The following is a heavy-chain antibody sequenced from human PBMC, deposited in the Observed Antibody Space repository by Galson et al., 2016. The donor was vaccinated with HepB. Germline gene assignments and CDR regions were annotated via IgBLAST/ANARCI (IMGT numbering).Heavy chain of an antibody. CDR2: ISNDNANT. Sequence: SVKVSCKASGYKFINYGITWVRQAPGQGLEWMGKISNDNANTKYAQNVQGRVTMTTDTSTRTVYMELRSLRSDDTAVYYCARGVEDGEQEVFDYWGQGTLITVSS. D-gene: IGHD1/OR15-1a*01. V-gene: IGHV1-18*01. CDR3: ARGVEDGEQEVFDY. CDR1: GYKFINYG. J-gene: IGHJ4*02.